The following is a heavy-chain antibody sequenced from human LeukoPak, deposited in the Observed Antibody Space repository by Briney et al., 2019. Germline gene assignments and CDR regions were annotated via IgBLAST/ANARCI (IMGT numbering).Heavy chain of an antibody. CDR2: VYSDRDPSYGTT. V-gene: IGHV3-53*01. J-gene: IGHJ4*02. Sequence: PGGSLRLSCAASGFTVSSSFMRWVRHPPGKGLEWVSTVYSDRDPSYGTTHYADSVKGRFTISRDSSQNTLFLDVKSLGAEDTAIYYCSREIGGGLHYFQSWGQGTLVTVSS. D-gene: IGHD1-26*01. CDR1: GFTVSSSF. CDR3: SREIGGGLHYFQS.